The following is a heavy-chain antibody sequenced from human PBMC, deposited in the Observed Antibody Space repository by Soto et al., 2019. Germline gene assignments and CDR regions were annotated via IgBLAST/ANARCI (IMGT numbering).Heavy chain of an antibody. CDR1: GYTFPDNY. J-gene: IGHJ4*02. V-gene: IGHV1-69*05. Sequence: ASVKVSCKASGYTFPDNYAHWVRQAPGQGLEWMGGIIPICGTANYAQKFQGRVTITTDESTSTAYMELSSLRSEDTAVYYCARDLGYYDSSGYYSFDYWGQGTLVTVSS. CDR2: IIPICGTA. D-gene: IGHD3-22*01. CDR3: ARDLGYYDSSGYYSFDY.